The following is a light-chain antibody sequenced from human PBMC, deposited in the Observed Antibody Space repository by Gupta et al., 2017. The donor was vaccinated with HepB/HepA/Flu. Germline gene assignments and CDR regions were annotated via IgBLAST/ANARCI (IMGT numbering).Light chain of an antibody. V-gene: IGKV2-28*01. J-gene: IGKJ1*01. CDR2: LGS. CDR1: QSLLHSNGYNY. Sequence: VMTQSPLSLPVTPGGPASISCRSSQSLLHSNGYNYLDWYLQKPGQSPQLLIYLGSNRASGVPDRFSGSGSGTDFTLKISRVEAEDVGVYYCMQALQTPPWTFGQGTKVEIK. CDR3: MQALQTPPWT.